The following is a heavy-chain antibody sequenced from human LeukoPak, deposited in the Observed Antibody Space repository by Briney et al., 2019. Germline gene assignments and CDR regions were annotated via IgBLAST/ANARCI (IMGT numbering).Heavy chain of an antibody. J-gene: IGHJ4*02. CDR1: GGSISSYD. CDR3: ARAVGFARTFDY. CDR2: IYYSGST. Sequence: PSETLSLTCTVSGGSISSYDWSWIRQPPGKGLEWIGYIYYSGSTNYNPSLKSRVTISVDTSKNQFSLKLSSVTAADTAVYYCARAVGFARTFDYWGQGTLVTVSS. V-gene: IGHV4-59*01. D-gene: IGHD2-21*01.